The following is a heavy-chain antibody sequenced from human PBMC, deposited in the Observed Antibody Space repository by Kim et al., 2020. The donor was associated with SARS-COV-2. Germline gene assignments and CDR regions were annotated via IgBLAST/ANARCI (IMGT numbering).Heavy chain of an antibody. CDR1: GFTFNTFT. CDR2: IRGRNVYT. J-gene: IGHJ4*02. D-gene: IGHD2-21*02. CDR3: AKGISDSSPFYY. Sequence: GGSLRLSCAASGFTFNTFTMAWVRQAPGKGLEWVAAIRGRNVYTYYAGAVKGRFTVSRDNSKHMVFLQMNSLRAEDTAVYFCAKGISDSSPFYYWGQG. V-gene: IGHV3-23*01.